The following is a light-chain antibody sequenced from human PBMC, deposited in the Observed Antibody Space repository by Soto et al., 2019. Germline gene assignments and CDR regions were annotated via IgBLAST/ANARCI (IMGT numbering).Light chain of an antibody. CDR1: QSISSW. Sequence: DIQMTQSPSTLSASVGDRVTITCRASQSISSWLAWYQQKPGKAPKFLIYDASNSESGVPSRFSGSGSGTEFTLTISSLQPDDFATYYCQQYSSYWTFGQGTKWIS. CDR3: QQYSSYWT. V-gene: IGKV1-5*01. CDR2: DAS. J-gene: IGKJ1*01.